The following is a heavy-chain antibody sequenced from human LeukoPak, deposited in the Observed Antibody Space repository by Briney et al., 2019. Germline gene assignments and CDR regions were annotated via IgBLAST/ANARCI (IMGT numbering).Heavy chain of an antibody. Sequence: GASVKVSCKASGGTFSSYAISWVRQAPGQGLEWMGGIIPIFGTANYAQKFQGRVTITADESTSTAYMELSRLRSDDTAVYYCARGARQQLVWWFDPWGQGTLVTVSS. J-gene: IGHJ5*02. CDR1: GGTFSSYA. CDR3: ARGARQQLVWWFDP. CDR2: IIPIFGTA. V-gene: IGHV1-69*13. D-gene: IGHD6-13*01.